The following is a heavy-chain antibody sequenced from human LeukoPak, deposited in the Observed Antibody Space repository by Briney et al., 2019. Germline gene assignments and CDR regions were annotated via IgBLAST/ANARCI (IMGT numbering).Heavy chain of an antibody. Sequence: GGSLRLSCAASGFTFSSYWMHWVRQAPGKGLVWVSHINSEGSSTTYADSVKGRFTISRDNAKNTLYLQMNSLRAEDTSVYYCARGGSPPEALGDVFEIWGPGTMVTVSS. CDR1: GFTFSSYW. V-gene: IGHV3-74*01. CDR3: ARGGSPPEALGDVFEI. J-gene: IGHJ3*02. CDR2: INSEGSST. D-gene: IGHD1-26*01.